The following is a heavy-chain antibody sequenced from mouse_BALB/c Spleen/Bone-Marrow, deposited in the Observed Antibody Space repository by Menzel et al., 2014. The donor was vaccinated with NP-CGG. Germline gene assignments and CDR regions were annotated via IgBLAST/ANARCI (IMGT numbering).Heavy chain of an antibody. CDR2: IHPNSGNT. CDR1: GYTFTSSW. Sequence: VQLQQSGSVLVRPGVSVKLSCKASGYTFTSSWIHWAKQRPGQGLEWIGEIHPNSGNTNYNEKFKGKATLTVDTSSSTAYVDLNSLTSEDSAVYYCALGLPYFDYWGQGTTLTVSS. J-gene: IGHJ2*01. D-gene: IGHD4-1*01. V-gene: IGHV1S130*01. CDR3: ALGLPYFDY.